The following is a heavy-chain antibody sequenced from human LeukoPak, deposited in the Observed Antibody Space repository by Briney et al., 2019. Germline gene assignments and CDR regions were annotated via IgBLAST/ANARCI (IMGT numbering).Heavy chain of an antibody. CDR2: IYSAGST. CDR3: ARHSYTLPDY. J-gene: IGHJ4*02. CDR1: GFTVSYNY. V-gene: IGHV3-53*01. Sequence: GGSLRLSCAASGFTVSYNYMSWVRQAPGKGLQWVSVIYSAGSTYYADSVKGRLTISRDSSKNTLYLQMNSLRADDTAVYYCARHSYTLPDYWGQGTLVTVSS. D-gene: IGHD3-16*01.